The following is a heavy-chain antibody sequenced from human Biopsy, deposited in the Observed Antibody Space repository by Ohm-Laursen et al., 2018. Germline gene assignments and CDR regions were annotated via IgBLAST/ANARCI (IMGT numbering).Heavy chain of an antibody. J-gene: IGHJ6*02. CDR2: ISSRSNFI. Sequence: SLRLSCAASGLTFSRHSMHWVRQAPGKGLEWVSSISSRSNFIYYGDSVKGRFTISRDNAKNSLYLQMNSLRAEDTAVYYCARVLLPAAAVHYGMDVWGQGTTVTVSS. D-gene: IGHD2-2*01. CDR1: GLTFSRHS. V-gene: IGHV3-21*01. CDR3: ARVLLPAAAVHYGMDV.